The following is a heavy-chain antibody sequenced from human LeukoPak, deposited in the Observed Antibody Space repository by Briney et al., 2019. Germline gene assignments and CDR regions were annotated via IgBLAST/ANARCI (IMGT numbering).Heavy chain of an antibody. J-gene: IGHJ4*02. Sequence: GASVKVSCKASGYTFTSYYMHWVRQAPGQGLEWMGIINPSGGSTSYAQKFQGRVTMTRDTSTSTVYTELSSLRAEDTAIYYCAKGAYDYIEIGYFDSWGQGTLVTVSS. D-gene: IGHD5-12*01. CDR1: GYTFTSYY. CDR3: AKGAYDYIEIGYFDS. CDR2: INPSGGST. V-gene: IGHV1-46*01.